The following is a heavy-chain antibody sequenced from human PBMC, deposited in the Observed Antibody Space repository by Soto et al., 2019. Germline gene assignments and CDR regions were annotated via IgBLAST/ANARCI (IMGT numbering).Heavy chain of an antibody. Sequence: GGSLRLSCSASGFTFSSYAMHWVRQAPGKGLEYVSAIRSNGGSTFYADSVKGRFTISRDNSKNTVYLQMNSLRAEDTAVYYCARGRGAAADYFDFWGQGTLVTVSS. CDR2: IRSNGGST. V-gene: IGHV3-64*04. D-gene: IGHD6-13*01. CDR3: ARGRGAAADYFDF. CDR1: GFTFSSYA. J-gene: IGHJ4*02.